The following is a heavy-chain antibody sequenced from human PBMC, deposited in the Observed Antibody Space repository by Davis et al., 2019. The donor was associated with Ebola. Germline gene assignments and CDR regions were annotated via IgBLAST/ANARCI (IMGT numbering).Heavy chain of an antibody. CDR1: GGSFSGYY. V-gene: IGHV4-34*01. Sequence: PGGSLRLSCAVYGGSFSGYYWSWIRQPPGKGLEWIGEINHSGSTNYNPSLKSRVTISVDTSKNQFSLKLSSVTAADTAVYYCARLKSSYYYGSGSYYNVGHFDPWGQGTLVTVSS. CDR2: INHSGST. D-gene: IGHD3-10*01. CDR3: ARLKSSYYYGSGSYYNVGHFDP. J-gene: IGHJ5*02.